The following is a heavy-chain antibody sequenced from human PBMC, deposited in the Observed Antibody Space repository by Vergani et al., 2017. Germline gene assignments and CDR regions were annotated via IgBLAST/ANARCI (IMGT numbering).Heavy chain of an antibody. D-gene: IGHD1-26*01. Sequence: EVQLVESGGGLVQPGGSLRLSCAASGFTFSSYSMNWVRQAPGKGLEWVSYISSSSSTIYYADSVKGRFTISRDNAKNSLYLQMNSLRAEDTAVYYCARMRPWGEWELLAPNFDYWGQGTLVTVSS. CDR3: ARMRPWGEWELLAPNFDY. CDR2: ISSSSSTI. V-gene: IGHV3-48*01. J-gene: IGHJ4*02. CDR1: GFTFSSYS.